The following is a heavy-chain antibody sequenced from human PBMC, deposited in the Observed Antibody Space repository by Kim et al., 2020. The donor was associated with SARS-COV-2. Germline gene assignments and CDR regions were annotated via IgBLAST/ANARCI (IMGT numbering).Heavy chain of an antibody. V-gene: IGHV4-34*01. CDR3: ARLAYCGGDCYPGLIDY. Sequence: KSRVTISVDTSKNQFSLKLGSVTDADTAVYYCARLAYCGGDCYPGLIDYWGQGTLVTVSS. D-gene: IGHD2-21*02. J-gene: IGHJ4*02.